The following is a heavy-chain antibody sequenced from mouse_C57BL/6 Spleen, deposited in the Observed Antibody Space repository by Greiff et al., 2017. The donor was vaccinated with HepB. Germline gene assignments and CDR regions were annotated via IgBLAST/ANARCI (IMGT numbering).Heavy chain of an antibody. V-gene: IGHV1-72*01. CDR3: ARAGITTVVAPNAMDY. D-gene: IGHD1-1*01. Sequence: QVQLKQPGAELVKPGASVKLSCKASGYTFTSYWMHWVKQRPGRGLEWIGRIDPNSGGTKYNAKFKSKATLTVDKPSSTAYMQLSSLTSEDSAVYYCARAGITTVVAPNAMDYWGQGTSVTVSS. J-gene: IGHJ4*01. CDR2: IDPNSGGT. CDR1: GYTFTSYW.